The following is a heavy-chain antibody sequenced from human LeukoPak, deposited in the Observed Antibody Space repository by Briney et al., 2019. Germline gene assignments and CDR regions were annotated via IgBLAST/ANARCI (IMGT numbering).Heavy chain of an antibody. V-gene: IGHV3-30*18. CDR3: AKERELLWFGELTDLDY. D-gene: IGHD3-10*01. CDR1: GXXFSSYG. J-gene: IGHJ4*02. CDR2: ISYDGSNK. Sequence: GGSLRLSCAASGXXFSSYGMHWVRQAPGKGLEWVAVISYDGSNKYYADSVKGRFTISRDNSKNTLYLQMNSLRAEDTAVYYCAKERELLWFGELTDLDYWGQGTLVTVSS.